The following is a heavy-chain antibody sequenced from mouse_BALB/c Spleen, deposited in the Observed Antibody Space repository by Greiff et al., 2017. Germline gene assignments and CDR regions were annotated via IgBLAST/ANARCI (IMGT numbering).Heavy chain of an antibody. CDR3: ASRIYYGNYDAMDY. CDR2: ISYSGST. CDR1: GDSITSGY. D-gene: IGHD2-1*01. J-gene: IGHJ4*01. V-gene: IGHV3-8*02. Sequence: EVQLQQSGPSLVKPSQTLSLTCSVTGDSITSGYWNWIRKFPGNKLEYMGYISYSGSTYYNPSLKSRISITRDTSKNQYYLQLNSVTTEDTATYYCASRIYYGNYDAMDYWGQGTSVTVSS.